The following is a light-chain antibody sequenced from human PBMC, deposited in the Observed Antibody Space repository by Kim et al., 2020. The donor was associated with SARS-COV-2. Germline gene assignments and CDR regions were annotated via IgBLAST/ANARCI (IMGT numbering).Light chain of an antibody. J-gene: IGKJ4*01. Sequence: EIVLTQSPGTLSLSPGDRVTLSCRASQSVSYSYLAWYQQLPGQPPRLLIYGSSRRATGIPDRFSGCRSGTDCTLTISRREPEDFAVYYCQEYSRTPALTVGGGTKGDIK. V-gene: IGKV3-20*01. CDR3: QEYSRTPALT. CDR1: QSVSYSY. CDR2: GSS.